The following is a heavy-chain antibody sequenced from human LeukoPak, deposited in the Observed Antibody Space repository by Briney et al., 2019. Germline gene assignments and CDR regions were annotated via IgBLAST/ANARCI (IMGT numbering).Heavy chain of an antibody. CDR1: GFTLKGRR. J-gene: IGHJ5*02. CDR2: IRSDGSDK. V-gene: IGHV3-30*02. D-gene: IGHD1-1*01. Sequence: PGGTLTLSGAATGFTLKGRRLRSFAPAPGMGLQWVAFIRSDGSDKSYADSVKGRFTISRDNSKNTLYLQMNSLRAEVTALYYCAKSRVQGFDRWGQVTLVTFAS. CDR3: AKSRVQGFDR.